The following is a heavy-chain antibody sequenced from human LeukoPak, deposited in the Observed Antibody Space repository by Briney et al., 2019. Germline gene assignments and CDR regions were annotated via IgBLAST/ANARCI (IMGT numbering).Heavy chain of an antibody. D-gene: IGHD4-17*01. J-gene: IGHJ5*02. Sequence: SETLSLTCTVSGRSISSGSYYWSWIRQPAGKGLEWIGRIYTSGSTNYNPSLKSRVTMSVDTSKNQFSLKLSSVTAADTAVYYCARDDGEGPWGQGTLVTVSS. V-gene: IGHV4-61*02. CDR3: ARDDGEGP. CDR2: IYTSGST. CDR1: GRSISSGSYY.